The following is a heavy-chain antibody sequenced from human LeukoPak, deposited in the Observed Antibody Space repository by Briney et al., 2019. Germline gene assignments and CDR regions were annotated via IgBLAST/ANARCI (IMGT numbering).Heavy chain of an antibody. V-gene: IGHV1-2*02. CDR2: INPNSGGT. J-gene: IGHJ5*02. Sequence: ASVNVSFTASAYTFTVYYMHWVRQAPGQGLEWMGWINPNSGGTNYAQKFQGRVTMTRDTSISTAYMELSRLRSDDTAVYYCARGRNIAVAGTRWFDPWGQGTLVTVSS. CDR3: ARGRNIAVAGTRWFDP. CDR1: AYTFTVYY. D-gene: IGHD6-19*01.